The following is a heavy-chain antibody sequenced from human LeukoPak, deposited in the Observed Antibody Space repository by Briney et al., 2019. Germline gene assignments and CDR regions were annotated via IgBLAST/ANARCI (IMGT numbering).Heavy chain of an antibody. CDR2: MNPNSGNT. CDR1: GYTFTSYD. Sequence: ASVKVSCTASGYTFTSYDINWVRQATGQGLEWMGWMNPNSGNTGYARKFQGRVTMTRNTSISTAYMELSSLRSEDTAVYYCARAPVRGVIIASWFDPWGQGTLVTVSS. D-gene: IGHD3-10*01. CDR3: ARAPVRGVIIASWFDP. J-gene: IGHJ5*02. V-gene: IGHV1-8*01.